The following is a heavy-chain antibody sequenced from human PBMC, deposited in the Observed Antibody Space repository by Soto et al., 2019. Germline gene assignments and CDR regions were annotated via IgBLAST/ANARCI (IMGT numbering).Heavy chain of an antibody. J-gene: IGHJ4*02. CDR1: GFTFSSYD. V-gene: IGHV3-64*01. CDR2: ISSNGGTT. D-gene: IGHD1-7*01. Sequence: EVQLAESGGGMVQPGGSLRLSCVASGFTFSSYDMHWVRQAPGKGLEYVSSISSNGGTTYYGNSVKGRFTISRDNSKNTLYLQMGSLIAEDTAVYYCVRRVSGNYDYWGQGTLVTVSS. CDR3: VRRVSGNYDY.